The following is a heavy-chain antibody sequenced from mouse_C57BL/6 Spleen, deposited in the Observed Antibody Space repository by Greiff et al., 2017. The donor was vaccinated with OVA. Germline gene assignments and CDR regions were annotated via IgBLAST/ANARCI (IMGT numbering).Heavy chain of an antibody. CDR2: ISYDGSN. CDR3: AREGGSSGYAMDY. D-gene: IGHD3-2*02. Sequence: EVKLVESGPGLVKPSQSLSLPCSVTGYSITSGYYWNWIRQFPGNKLEWMGYISYDGSNNYNPSLKNRISITRDTAKNQLVLKVNSGTTEDTATYDCAREGGSSGYAMDYWGQGTSVTVSS. J-gene: IGHJ4*01. V-gene: IGHV3-6*01. CDR1: GYSITSGYY.